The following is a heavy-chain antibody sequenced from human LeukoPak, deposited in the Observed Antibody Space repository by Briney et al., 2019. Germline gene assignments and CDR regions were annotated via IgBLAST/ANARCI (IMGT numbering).Heavy chain of an antibody. V-gene: IGHV3-30*02. Sequence: PGGSLRLSCAASGFTFSSHGMHWVRQAPGKGLEWVASIRYDASNKYYTDSVKGRFTISRDNSKNTLYLQMNSLSAEDTAVYYCAKGGLSSGYSLDYWGQGTLVTVSS. CDR1: GFTFSSHG. CDR2: IRYDASNK. J-gene: IGHJ4*02. CDR3: AKGGLSSGYSLDY. D-gene: IGHD3-22*01.